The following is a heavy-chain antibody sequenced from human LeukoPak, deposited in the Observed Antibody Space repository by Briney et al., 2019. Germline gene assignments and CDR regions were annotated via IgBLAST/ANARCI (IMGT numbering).Heavy chain of an antibody. Sequence: PSETLSLTCTVSGYSISSGYYWGWIRQPPGKGLEWIGIIYHSGTTYYSPSLKSRVTISVDTSKTQLSLRLSSVTAADTAVYYCAIHLYCSSTSCYVRDYWGQGTLVTVSS. CDR3: AIHLYCSSTSCYVRDY. CDR2: IYHSGTT. V-gene: IGHV4-38-2*02. J-gene: IGHJ4*02. D-gene: IGHD2-2*01. CDR1: GYSISSGYY.